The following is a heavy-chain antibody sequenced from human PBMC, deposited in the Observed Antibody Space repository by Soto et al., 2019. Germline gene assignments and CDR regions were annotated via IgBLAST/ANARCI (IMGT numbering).Heavy chain of an antibody. D-gene: IGHD3-10*01. V-gene: IGHV4-61*01. Sequence: PSETLSLTCTVSGGSVSSGSDYWSWIRQPPGKGLEWIGYIYYRGSTNYNPSLKSRVTISVDTSKNQFSLKLSSVTAADTAVYYCARGVRFAYGMDVWGQGTTVTAP. CDR2: IYYRGST. CDR3: ARGVRFAYGMDV. J-gene: IGHJ6*02. CDR1: GGSVSSGSDY.